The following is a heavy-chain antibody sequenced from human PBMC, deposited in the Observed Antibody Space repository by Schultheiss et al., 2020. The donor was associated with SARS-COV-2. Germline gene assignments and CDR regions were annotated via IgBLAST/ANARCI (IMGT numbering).Heavy chain of an antibody. Sequence: GESLKISCAASGFTFSSYAMHWVRQAPGKGLEWVAVIWYDGSNKYYADSVKARFTISRDNSKNTLYLQMNSLRAEDTAVYYCARDVTYGVLGVDYWGQGTLVTVSS. D-gene: IGHD4-17*01. J-gene: IGHJ4*02. V-gene: IGHV3-30*07. CDR1: GFTFSSYA. CDR2: IWYDGSNK. CDR3: ARDVTYGVLGVDY.